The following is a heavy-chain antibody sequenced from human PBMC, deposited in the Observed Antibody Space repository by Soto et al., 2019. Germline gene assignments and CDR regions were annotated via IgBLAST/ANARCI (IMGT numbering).Heavy chain of an antibody. CDR2: IYYSGST. D-gene: IGHD5-18*01. J-gene: IGHJ4*02. CDR3: ARDNGYSYGYNLDH. V-gene: IGHV4-59*01. Sequence: PSETLSLTCTVSGGSISSYYLSWIRQPPGKGLEWIGYIYYSGSTNYNPSLKSRVTISVDTSKNQFSLKLTSVTAADTAVYYCARDNGYSYGYNLDHWGQGTLVT. CDR1: GGSISSYY.